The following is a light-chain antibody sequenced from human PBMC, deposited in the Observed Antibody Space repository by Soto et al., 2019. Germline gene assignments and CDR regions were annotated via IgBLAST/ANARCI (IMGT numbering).Light chain of an antibody. CDR3: HSYDSSLSAHYV. CDR2: GNS. V-gene: IGLV1-40*01. J-gene: IGLJ1*01. Sequence: QPVLTQPPSVSRAPGQRVTISCTGSSSNIGATYDVQWYQQLPGTAPKLLIYGNSNRPSGVPDRFSGSKSGTSASLAITGLQADDEADYYCHSYDSSLSAHYVFGTGTKLTVL. CDR1: SSNIGATYD.